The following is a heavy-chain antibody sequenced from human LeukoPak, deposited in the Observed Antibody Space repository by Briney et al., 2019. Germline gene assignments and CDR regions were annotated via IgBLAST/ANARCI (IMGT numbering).Heavy chain of an antibody. CDR1: GGSFSGYY. V-gene: IGHV4-34*01. CDR3: ATISYSGWYSDY. CDR2: INHSGST. J-gene: IGHJ4*02. D-gene: IGHD6-19*01. Sequence: SETLSLTCAVYGGSFSGYYWSWIRQPPGKGLEWIGEINHSGSTNYNPSLKSRVTISVDTSKNQFSLKLSSVTAADMAVYYCATISYSGWYSDYWGQGTLVTVSS.